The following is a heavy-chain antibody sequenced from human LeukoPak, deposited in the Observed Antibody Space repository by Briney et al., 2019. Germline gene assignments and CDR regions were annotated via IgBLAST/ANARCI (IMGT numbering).Heavy chain of an antibody. CDR2: ISSSGSTI. J-gene: IGHJ4*02. D-gene: IGHD3-10*01. CDR1: GFTFSSYA. CDR3: AKQWFGELLPTH. V-gene: IGHV3-48*01. Sequence: PGGSLRLSCAASGFTFSSYAMNWVRQAPGKGLEWVSYISSSGSTIYYADSVKGRFTISRDNSKNTLYLQMNSLRAEDTAVYYCAKQWFGELLPTHWGQGTLVTVSS.